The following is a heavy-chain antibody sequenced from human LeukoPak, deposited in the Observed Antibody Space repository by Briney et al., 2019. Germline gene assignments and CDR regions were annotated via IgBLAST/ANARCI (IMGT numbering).Heavy chain of an antibody. CDR2: IYYSGST. V-gene: IGHV4-39*01. CDR1: GGSISSSSYY. CDR3: ARRVAAADVRFDP. J-gene: IGHJ5*02. Sequence: PSETLSLTCTVSGGSISSSSYYWGWIRQPPGKGLECIGSIYYSGSTYYNPSLKSRVTISVDTSKNQFSLKLSSVTAADTAVYYCARRVAAADVRFDPWGQGTLVTVSS. D-gene: IGHD6-13*01.